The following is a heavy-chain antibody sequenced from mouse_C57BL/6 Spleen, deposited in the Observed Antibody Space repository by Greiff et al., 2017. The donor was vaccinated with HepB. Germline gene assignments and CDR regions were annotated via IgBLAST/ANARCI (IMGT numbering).Heavy chain of an antibody. J-gene: IGHJ4*01. CDR2: INPGSGGT. CDR1: GYAFTNYL. CDR3: AREETAQAFYAMDY. V-gene: IGHV1-54*01. D-gene: IGHD3-2*02. Sequence: VQLVESGAELVRPGTSVKVSCKASGYAFTNYLIEWVKQRPGQGLEWIGVINPGSGGTNYNEKFKGKATLTADKSSSTAYMQLSSLTSEDSAVYFCAREETAQAFYAMDYWGQGTSVTVSS.